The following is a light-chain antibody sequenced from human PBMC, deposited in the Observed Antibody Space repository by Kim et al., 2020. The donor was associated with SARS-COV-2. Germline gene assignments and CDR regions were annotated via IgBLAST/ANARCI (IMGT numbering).Light chain of an antibody. CDR1: SAKNGNGF. Sequence: GQTIAIYYSERSAKNGNGFMSWCQQLPGTAPRLLIYDNDKRPSGIPDRFSGSKSATSATLAITGLQTGDEADYYCGTWDNGLSSVVFGGGTKVTVL. J-gene: IGLJ2*01. CDR3: GTWDNGLSSVV. V-gene: IGLV1-51*01. CDR2: DND.